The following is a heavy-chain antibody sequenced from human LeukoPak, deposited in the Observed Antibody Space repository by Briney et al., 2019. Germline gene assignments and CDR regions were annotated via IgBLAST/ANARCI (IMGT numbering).Heavy chain of an antibody. J-gene: IGHJ6*03. CDR2: ISAYNGNT. D-gene: IGHD5-18*01. Sequence: ASVKVSCKASGYTFTSYGISWVRQAPGQGLEWMGWISAYNGNTNYAQKLQGRVSMTTDTSTSTAYMELRSLRSDDTAVYYCARVPQTAYYMDVWGKGTTVTVSS. V-gene: IGHV1-18*01. CDR3: ARVPQTAYYMDV. CDR1: GYTFTSYG.